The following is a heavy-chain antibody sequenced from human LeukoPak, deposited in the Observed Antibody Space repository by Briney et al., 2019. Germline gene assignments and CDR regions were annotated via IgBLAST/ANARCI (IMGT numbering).Heavy chain of an antibody. CDR1: GGSFSGYY. D-gene: IGHD5-18*01. CDR2: INHSGST. J-gene: IGHJ4*02. V-gene: IGHV4-34*01. CDR3: ARGGLQLWSKVPDY. Sequence: SETLSLTCAVYGGSFSGYYWSWIRQPPGKGLEWIGEINHSGSTNYNPSLKSRVTISVDTSKNQFSLKQSSVTAADTAVYYCARGGLQLWSKVPDYWGQGTLVTVSS.